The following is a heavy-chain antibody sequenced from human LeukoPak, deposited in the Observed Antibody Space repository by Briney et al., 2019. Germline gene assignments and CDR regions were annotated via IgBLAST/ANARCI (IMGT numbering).Heavy chain of an antibody. CDR2: INHSGST. J-gene: IGHJ4*02. Sequence: SETLSLTCAVYGGSFSGYYWSWIRQPPGKGLEWIGEINHSGSTNYNPSLKSRVTISVDTSKNQFSLKLSSVTAADTAVYYCAREAYSGGWYSGYWGQGTLVTVSS. V-gene: IGHV4-34*01. CDR1: GGSFSGYY. D-gene: IGHD6-19*01. CDR3: AREAYSGGWYSGY.